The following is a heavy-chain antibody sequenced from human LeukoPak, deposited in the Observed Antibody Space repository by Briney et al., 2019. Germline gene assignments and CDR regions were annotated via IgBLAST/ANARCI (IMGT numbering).Heavy chain of an antibody. CDR1: GYTFTSYD. D-gene: IGHD3-10*01. J-gene: IGHJ4*02. Sequence: ASVKVSCKASGYTFTSYDINWVRQAPGQGLEWMGWISAYNGNTNYAQKLQGRVTMTTDTSTSTAYMELRSLRSDDTAVYYCARGTYYYGSGRGGPFDYWGQGTLVTVSS. CDR3: ARGTYYYGSGRGGPFDY. CDR2: ISAYNGNT. V-gene: IGHV1-18*01.